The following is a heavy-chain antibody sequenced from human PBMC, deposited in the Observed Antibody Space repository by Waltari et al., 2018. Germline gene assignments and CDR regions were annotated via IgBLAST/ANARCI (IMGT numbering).Heavy chain of an antibody. CDR1: GGSFSGYY. J-gene: IGHJ4*02. V-gene: IGHV4-34*02. Sequence: QVQLQQWGAGLLKPSETLSLTCAVHGGSFSGYYWSWIRQPPGKGLEWIGEINDSGSTNYNPSLKSRVTISVDTSKNQFSLKLSSVTAADTAVYYCARGRLRPRPNFDYWGQGTQVTVSS. CDR2: INDSGST. D-gene: IGHD5-12*01. CDR3: ARGRLRPRPNFDY.